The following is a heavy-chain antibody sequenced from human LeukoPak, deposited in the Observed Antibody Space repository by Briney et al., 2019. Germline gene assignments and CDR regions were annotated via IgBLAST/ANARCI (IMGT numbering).Heavy chain of an antibody. J-gene: IGHJ4*02. D-gene: IGHD3-16*02. CDR1: GFTFSSFA. CDR3: AKDAIGQYRPYYFDC. V-gene: IGHV3-23*01. Sequence: GGSLRLSCAASGFTFSSFAMSWVRQAPGKGLEWVSSISGSGESTYYADYVKGRFTVSRDNSKNTLNLQLNSLRAEDTAVYYCAKDAIGQYRPYYFDCWGQGTLVTVSS. CDR2: ISGSGEST.